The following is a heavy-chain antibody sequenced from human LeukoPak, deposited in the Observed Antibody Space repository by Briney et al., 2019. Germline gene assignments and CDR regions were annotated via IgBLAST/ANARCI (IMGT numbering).Heavy chain of an antibody. V-gene: IGHV1-24*01. CDR2: FDPEDGET. CDR1: GYTLTELS. J-gene: IGHJ4*02. Sequence: ASVKVSCKVSGYTLTELSMHWVRQAPGKGLEWMGGFDPEDGETIYAQKFQGRVTMTEDTSTDTAYMELRSLRSDDTAVYYCARVACSGGTCYLDYWGQGTLVTVSS. D-gene: IGHD2-15*01. CDR3: ARVACSGGTCYLDY.